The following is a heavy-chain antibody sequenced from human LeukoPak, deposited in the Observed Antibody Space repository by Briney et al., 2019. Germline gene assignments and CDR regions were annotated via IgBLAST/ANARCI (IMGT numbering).Heavy chain of an antibody. Sequence: GGSLRLSCAAAGFTFSSYGMHWVRQAPGKGLEWVAVIWSDGSNKYYADSVKGRFTISRDNSKNTLYLQLNSLRAEDTAVYYCARGQYYYGSGIKYYCDYWGQGTLVTVSS. CDR3: ARGQYYYGSGIKYYCDY. V-gene: IGHV3-33*01. D-gene: IGHD3-10*01. CDR2: IWSDGSNK. J-gene: IGHJ4*02. CDR1: GFTFSSYG.